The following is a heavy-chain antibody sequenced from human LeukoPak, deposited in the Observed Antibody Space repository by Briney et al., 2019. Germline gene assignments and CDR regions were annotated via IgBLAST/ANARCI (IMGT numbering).Heavy chain of an antibody. V-gene: IGHV1-69*05. CDR3: ARVNRGGYDPRNYYYYMDV. CDR2: IIPIFGTA. Sequence: SVKISCKASGGTFSSYAISWVRQAPGQGLEWMGRIIPIFGTANYAQKFQGRVTITTDEFTSTAYMELSSLRSEDTAVYSCARVNRGGYDPRNYYYYMDVWGKGTTVTVSS. CDR1: GGTFSSYA. D-gene: IGHD5-12*01. J-gene: IGHJ6*03.